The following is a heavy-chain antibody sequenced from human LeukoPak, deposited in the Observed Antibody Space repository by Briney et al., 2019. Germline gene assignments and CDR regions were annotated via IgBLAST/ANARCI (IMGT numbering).Heavy chain of an antibody. J-gene: IGHJ4*02. D-gene: IGHD1-26*01. V-gene: IGHV3-48*03. Sequence: GGSLRLSCAASGFTFSSYEMNWFRQAPGKGLEWVSYISSSGSTIYYADSVKGRFTISRDNAKKSLYLQMNSLRAEDTAVYYCARVWAALGATTAGDYWGQGTLVTVSS. CDR1: GFTFSSYE. CDR2: ISSSGSTI. CDR3: ARVWAALGATTAGDY.